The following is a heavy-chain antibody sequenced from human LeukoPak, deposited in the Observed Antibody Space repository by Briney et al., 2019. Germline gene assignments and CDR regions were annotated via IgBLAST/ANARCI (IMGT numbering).Heavy chain of an antibody. V-gene: IGHV3-21*01. CDR1: GFTFSSYS. J-gene: IGHJ4*02. CDR2: ISSSSSYI. D-gene: IGHD6-13*01. Sequence: GGSLRLSCAASGFTFSSYSMNWVRQAPGKGLEWVSSISSSSSYIYYADSVKGRFTISRDNAKNSLYLQMNSLRAEDTAVYYCARVLYSVAAALRFDYWGQGTLVTVSS. CDR3: ARVLYSVAAALRFDY.